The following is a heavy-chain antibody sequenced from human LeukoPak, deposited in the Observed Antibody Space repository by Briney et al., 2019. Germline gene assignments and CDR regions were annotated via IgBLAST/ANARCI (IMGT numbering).Heavy chain of an antibody. CDR2: IYYSGNT. CDR3: ARSFDKSVAGKYYFDY. J-gene: IGHJ4*02. D-gene: IGHD6-19*01. CDR1: GGSICSYY. V-gene: IGHV4-59*01. Sequence: SETLSLTCTVSGGSICSYYWSWVRQSPGKGLEWIGYIYYSGNTNYNPSLKSRVTISADTSKSQFPLKMTSVTAADTAIYYCARSFDKSVAGKYYFDYWGQGTLVTVSS.